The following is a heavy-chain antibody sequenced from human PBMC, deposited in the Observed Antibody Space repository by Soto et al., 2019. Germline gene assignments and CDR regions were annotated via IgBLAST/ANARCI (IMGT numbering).Heavy chain of an antibody. J-gene: IGHJ4*02. Sequence: EVHLVESGGGLVQPGGSLRLSCEASGFTFSIYWMHWVRQPPGKGLVWVSRIKSDGSSATYSDSVKGRFTIARDNVKNTPYLETTGLRAEDTAVYYCASGLYGSGRTATDDWGQGTQVTVSS. CDR3: ASGLYGSGRTATDD. V-gene: IGHV3-74*02. D-gene: IGHD3-10*01. CDR1: GFTFSIYW. CDR2: IKSDGSSA.